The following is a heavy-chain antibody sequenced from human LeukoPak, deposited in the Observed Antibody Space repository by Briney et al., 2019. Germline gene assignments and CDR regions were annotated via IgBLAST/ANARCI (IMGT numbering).Heavy chain of an antibody. Sequence: SETLSLTCTVSGGSISNYYWRWIRQPPGKGLEWIGYIYNSGHTNYNPSLKSRVTISEDTSKNQLSLKLSSRPDAGTAVYYCARAAVTTSRYFQHWGQGTLVTVSS. CDR2: IYNSGHT. J-gene: IGHJ1*01. D-gene: IGHD4-17*01. CDR1: GGSISNYY. V-gene: IGHV4-59*01. CDR3: ARAAVTTSRYFQH.